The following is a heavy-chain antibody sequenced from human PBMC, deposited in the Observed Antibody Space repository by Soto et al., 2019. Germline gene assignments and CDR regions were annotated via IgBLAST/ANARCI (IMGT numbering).Heavy chain of an antibody. V-gene: IGHV1-69*02. CDR1: GGTFSSYT. Sequence: SVKVSCKASGGTFSSYTISWVRQAPGQGLEWMGRIIPILGIANYAQKFQGRVTITADKSTSTAYMELSSLRSEDTAVYYCARVGMSRRFLEWLNDAFDIWGQGTMVTVSS. CDR2: IIPILGIA. J-gene: IGHJ3*02. CDR3: ARVGMSRRFLEWLNDAFDI. D-gene: IGHD3-3*01.